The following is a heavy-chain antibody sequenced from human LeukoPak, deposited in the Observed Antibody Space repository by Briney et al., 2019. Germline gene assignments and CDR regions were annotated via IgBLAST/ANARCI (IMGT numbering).Heavy chain of an antibody. CDR1: RGSLSSYY. CDR3: ARDEYCSSSSCYLIRFDP. J-gene: IGHJ5*02. V-gene: IGHV4-4*07. D-gene: IGHD2-2*01. CDR2: IYTSGST. Sequence: SETLSLTCTVSRGSLSSYYWRWIRQPAGRGREGIGRIYTSGSTNYNPSLKSRVTMSVDTSKNQFYLKLSSVTAADTAVYYCARDEYCSSSSCYLIRFDPWGQGTLVTVSS.